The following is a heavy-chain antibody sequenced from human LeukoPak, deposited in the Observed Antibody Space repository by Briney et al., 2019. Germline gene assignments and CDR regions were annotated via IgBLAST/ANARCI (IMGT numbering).Heavy chain of an antibody. CDR3: ARAKTSGSYLYDY. CDR2: ISTSSTYI. Sequence: GGSLRLSCAASGFTFSKYSMNWVPQAPGKGLEWVSSISTSSTYIYYADSMKGRFTVSRDNAKKSLYLQMSSLRAEDTAVYYCARAKTSGSYLYDYWGQGTLVTVSS. V-gene: IGHV3-21*01. D-gene: IGHD1-26*01. CDR1: GFTFSKYS. J-gene: IGHJ4*02.